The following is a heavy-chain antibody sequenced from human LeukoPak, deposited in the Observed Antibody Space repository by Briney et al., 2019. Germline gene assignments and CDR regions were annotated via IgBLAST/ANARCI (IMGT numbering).Heavy chain of an antibody. CDR1: GFGFSNYW. D-gene: IGHD5-12*01. V-gene: IGHV3-74*01. J-gene: IGHJ4*02. CDR3: ARDVRWLRFVFDY. CDR2: INGDGTII. Sequence: GGSLRISCAASGFGFSNYWMHWVRQPPGKGLVWVSRINGDGTIINSTDSVKGRFTISRDSSKKTLYLQMNSLRVEDTAVYYCARDVRWLRFVFDYWGQGTLVTVSS.